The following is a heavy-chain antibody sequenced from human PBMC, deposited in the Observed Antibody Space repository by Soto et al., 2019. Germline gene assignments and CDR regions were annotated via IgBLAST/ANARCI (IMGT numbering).Heavy chain of an antibody. CDR3: AKGILTGYPARRVYYGMDV. J-gene: IGHJ6*02. Sequence: PGGSLRLSCAASGFTFSSYAMSWVRQAPGKGLEWVSAISGSGGSTYYADSVKGRFTISRDNSKNTLYLQMNSLRAEDTAVYYCAKGILTGYPARRVYYGMDVWGQGTTVTVSS. D-gene: IGHD3-9*01. CDR2: ISGSGGST. V-gene: IGHV3-23*01. CDR1: GFTFSSYA.